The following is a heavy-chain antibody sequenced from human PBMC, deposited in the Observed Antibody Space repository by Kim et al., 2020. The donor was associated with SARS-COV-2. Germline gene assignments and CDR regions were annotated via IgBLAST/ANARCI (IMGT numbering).Heavy chain of an antibody. CDR3: ARDPNWNAYYYGMDV. V-gene: IGHV3-21*01. J-gene: IGHJ6*02. CDR1: GFTFSSYS. CDR2: ISSSSSYI. D-gene: IGHD1-1*01. Sequence: GGSLRLSCAASGFTFSSYSMNWVRQAPGKGLEWVSSISSSSSYIYYADSVKGRFTISRDNAKNSLYLQMNSLRAEDTAVYYCARDPNWNAYYYGMDVWGQGSAVTGAS.